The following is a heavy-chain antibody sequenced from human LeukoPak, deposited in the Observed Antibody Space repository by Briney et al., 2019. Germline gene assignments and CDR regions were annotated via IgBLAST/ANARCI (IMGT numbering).Heavy chain of an antibody. Sequence: GGSLRLSCAASGFTVSSNYMSWVRQAPGKGLEWVSVIYSGGSTYYADSVKGRFTISRDNSKNTLYLQMNSLRAEDTAVYFCATDPRLSGYSWYFDLWGRGTLVTVSS. J-gene: IGHJ2*01. CDR2: IYSGGST. CDR3: ATDPRLSGYSWYFDL. V-gene: IGHV3-53*01. CDR1: GFTVSSNY. D-gene: IGHD3-22*01.